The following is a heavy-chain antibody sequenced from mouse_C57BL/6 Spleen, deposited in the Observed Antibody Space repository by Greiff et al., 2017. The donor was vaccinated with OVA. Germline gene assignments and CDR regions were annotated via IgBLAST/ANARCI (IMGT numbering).Heavy chain of an antibody. Sequence: VKLVESGPGLVAPSQSLSITCTVSGFSLTSYGVHWVRQPPGKGLEWLGVIWSDGSTTYNSALKSRLSISKDKSKSQVFLKMNSLQTDDTAMYYCARRDGYYGYFDVWGTGTTVTVSS. CDR1: GFSLTSYG. J-gene: IGHJ1*03. V-gene: IGHV2-6*03. CDR3: ARRDGYYGYFDV. D-gene: IGHD2-3*01. CDR2: IWSDGST.